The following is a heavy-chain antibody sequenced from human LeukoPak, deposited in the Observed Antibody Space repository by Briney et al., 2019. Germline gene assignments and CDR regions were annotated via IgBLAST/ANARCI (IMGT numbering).Heavy chain of an antibody. D-gene: IGHD3-10*01. CDR1: GFTFSSYS. V-gene: IGHV3-48*04. CDR2: IIVNNAI. CDR3: ATGRWYGEFAGSGFDD. J-gene: IGHJ4*02. Sequence: GGSLRLSCAASGFTFSSYSMNWVRQAPGKGLEWVSHIIVNNAIYYSDSVKGRFTISRDNAKNSLYLQMNSLRVEDTAVYYCATGRWYGEFAGSGFDDWGQGILVTVSS.